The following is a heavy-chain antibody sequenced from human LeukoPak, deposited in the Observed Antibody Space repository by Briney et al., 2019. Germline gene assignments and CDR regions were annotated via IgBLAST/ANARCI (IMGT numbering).Heavy chain of an antibody. CDR2: ISSNGAST. J-gene: IGHJ4*02. D-gene: IGHD5-24*01. Sequence: GGSLRLSCAASGFTLSSYAMSWVRQAPGKGLEWVSGISSNGASTYYVDSVKGRFTISRDNSKNTLFLQMNSLRAEDTAVYYCAKDQFDGYNAFAYWGQGTLVTVST. CDR1: GFTLSSYA. V-gene: IGHV3-23*01. CDR3: AKDQFDGYNAFAY.